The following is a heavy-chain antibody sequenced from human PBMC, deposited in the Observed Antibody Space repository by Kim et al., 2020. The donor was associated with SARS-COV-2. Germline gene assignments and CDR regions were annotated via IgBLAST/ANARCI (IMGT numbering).Heavy chain of an antibody. CDR2: T. V-gene: IGHV4-59*10. J-gene: IGHJ4*02. CDR3: AGYGYNADFDY. D-gene: IGHD5-12*01. Sequence: TNSDPSLKSRVTISVDTSKNQFSLKLSSVTAADTALYYCAGYGYNADFDYWGQGTLVTVSS.